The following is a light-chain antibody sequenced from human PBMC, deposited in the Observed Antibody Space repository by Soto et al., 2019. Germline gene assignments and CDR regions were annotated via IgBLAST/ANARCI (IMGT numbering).Light chain of an antibody. CDR1: QSVSSS. CDR3: QQYNNWPGT. V-gene: IGKV3-15*01. Sequence: EIVMTRSPATLSVSPGERATLSCRASQSVSSSLAWYQQKPGQAPRLLIYGASTRATGIPARFSGSGSGTQFTLTISSLNFEDFGVYYCQQYNNWPGTFGQGTKVDIK. CDR2: GAS. J-gene: IGKJ1*01.